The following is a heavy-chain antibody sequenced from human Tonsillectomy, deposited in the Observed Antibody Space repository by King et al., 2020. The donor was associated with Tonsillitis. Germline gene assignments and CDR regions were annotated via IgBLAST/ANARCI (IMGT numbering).Heavy chain of an antibody. CDR3: TKDFQDNWTGWAFDI. D-gene: IGHD1-1*01. J-gene: IGHJ3*02. V-gene: IGHV3-30*18. CDR2: ISHDGNNK. Sequence: VQLVESGGGVVQPGRSLRLSCAASGFTFSNYALHWVRQAPGKGLEWVALISHDGNNKHYADSVKGRFTISRDNSKNTLYLQMNSLRAEDTAVYYCTKDFQDNWTGWAFDIWGKGTMVTVSS. CDR1: GFTFSNYA.